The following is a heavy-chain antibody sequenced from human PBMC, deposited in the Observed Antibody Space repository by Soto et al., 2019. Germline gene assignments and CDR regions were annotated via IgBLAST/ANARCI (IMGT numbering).Heavy chain of an antibody. V-gene: IGHV1-3*01. D-gene: IGHD3-9*01. Sequence: ASVKVSCKASGYTFTSYAMHWVRQAPGQRLEWMGWISAGNGNTKYSQKFQGRVTITRDTSASTAYMELSSLRSEDTAVYYCAGGPQGRRYFDWSAGYYYYGMDVWGQGTTVTVSS. CDR3: AGGPQGRRYFDWSAGYYYYGMDV. CDR1: GYTFTSYA. CDR2: ISAGNGNT. J-gene: IGHJ6*02.